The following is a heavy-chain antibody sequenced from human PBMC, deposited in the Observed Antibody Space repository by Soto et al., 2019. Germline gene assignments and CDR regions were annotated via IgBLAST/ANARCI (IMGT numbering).Heavy chain of an antibody. CDR3: ARNYYDSSGYYRD. Sequence: SETLSLTCAVYGGSFSGYYWSWIRQPPGKGLEWIGEINHSGSTNYNPSLKSRVTISVDTSKNQFSLKLSSVTAADTAVYYCARNYYDSSGYYRDWGQGTLVTSPQ. CDR1: GGSFSGYY. J-gene: IGHJ4*02. V-gene: IGHV4-34*01. CDR2: INHSGST. D-gene: IGHD3-22*01.